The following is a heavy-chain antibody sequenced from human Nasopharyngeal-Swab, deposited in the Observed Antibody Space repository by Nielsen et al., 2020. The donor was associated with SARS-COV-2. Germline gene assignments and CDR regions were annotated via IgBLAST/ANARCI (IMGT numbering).Heavy chain of an antibody. V-gene: IGHV3-21*01. J-gene: IGHJ4*02. Sequence: GASLKISCAASGFTFSSYSMNWVRQAPGKGLEWVSSISSSSSYIYYADSVKGRFTISRDNAKNSLYLQMNSLRAEDTAVYYCARDFPTPPYYDFWSGLQLDYWGQGTLVTVSS. CDR3: ARDFPTPPYYDFWSGLQLDY. CDR2: ISSSSSYI. D-gene: IGHD3-3*01. CDR1: GFTFSSYS.